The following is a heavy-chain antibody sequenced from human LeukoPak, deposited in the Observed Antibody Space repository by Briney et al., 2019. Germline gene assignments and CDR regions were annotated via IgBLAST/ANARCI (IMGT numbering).Heavy chain of an antibody. CDR1: GYSISSGYF. V-gene: IGHV4-38-2*02. CDR2: FYHSGIT. CDR3: SRAVAGSVGWFDP. Sequence: SETLSLTCTVSGYSISSGYFWGWIRQPPGKGLEWIGSFYHSGITYYNPSLKSRVTISVDTSKNHFSLKLSSVTAADTAVYFCSRAVAGSVGWFDPWGQGTLVTVSS. J-gene: IGHJ5*02. D-gene: IGHD6-19*01.